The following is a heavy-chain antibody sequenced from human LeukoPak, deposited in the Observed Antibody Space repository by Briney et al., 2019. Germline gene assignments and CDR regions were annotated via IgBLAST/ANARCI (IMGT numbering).Heavy chain of an antibody. CDR3: VTFIGSSWYITDGVDY. CDR1: GYSFTSYW. Sequence: ESLKISCKGSGYSFTSYWIGWVRQMPGKGLEWMGIIYPGDSDTRYSPSFQGQVTISADKSISTAYLQWNSLKASDTAMYYCVTFIGSSWYITDGVDYWGQGTLVTVSS. J-gene: IGHJ4*02. D-gene: IGHD6-13*01. CDR2: IYPGDSDT. V-gene: IGHV5-51*01.